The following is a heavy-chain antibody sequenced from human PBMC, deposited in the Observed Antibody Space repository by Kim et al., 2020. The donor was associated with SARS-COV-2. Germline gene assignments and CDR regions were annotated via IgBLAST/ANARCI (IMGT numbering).Heavy chain of an antibody. Sequence: SVKVSCKASGGTFSSYAISWVRQAPGQGLEWMGGIIPIFGTANYAQKFQGRVTITADESTSTAYMELSSLRSEDTAVYYCARDPEPYDSSGFRAHQQDYWGQGTLVTVSS. CDR1: GGTFSSYA. J-gene: IGHJ4*02. CDR3: ARDPEPYDSSGFRAHQQDY. CDR2: IIPIFGTA. D-gene: IGHD3-22*01. V-gene: IGHV1-69*13.